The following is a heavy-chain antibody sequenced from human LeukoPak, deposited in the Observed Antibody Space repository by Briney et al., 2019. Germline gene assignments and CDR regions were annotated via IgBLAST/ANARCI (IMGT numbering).Heavy chain of an antibody. D-gene: IGHD1-26*01. CDR1: GFTFNSYA. Sequence: GGSLRLSCAASGFTFNSYAMHWVRQAPGKGLEWVAVISYDGSNKYYADSVKGRFTISRDNSKNTLYLQMNSLRAEDTAVYYCARDRGGGSSFDYWGQGTLVTVSS. CDR2: ISYDGSNK. J-gene: IGHJ4*02. V-gene: IGHV3-30-3*01. CDR3: ARDRGGGSSFDY.